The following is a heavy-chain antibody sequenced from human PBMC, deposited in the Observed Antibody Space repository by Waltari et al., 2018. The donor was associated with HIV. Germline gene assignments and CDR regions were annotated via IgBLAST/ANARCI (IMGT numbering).Heavy chain of an antibody. D-gene: IGHD1-7*01. V-gene: IGHV3-11*01. Sequence: VQLVESGGGLVKPGGSLRLSCAASGFTLSGSYMNWIRQAAGRGLEWFSYISGIAISTYYADSVKVRLTISRDNPKNTLYLQLNSLRAEDTAVYYCARDFDARLTGTPSGAMDVWGQGTTVTVSS. CDR1: GFTLSGSY. CDR2: ISGIAIST. J-gene: IGHJ6*02. CDR3: ARDFDARLTGTPSGAMDV.